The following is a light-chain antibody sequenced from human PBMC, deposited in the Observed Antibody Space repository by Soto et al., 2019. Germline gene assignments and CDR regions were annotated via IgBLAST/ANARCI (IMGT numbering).Light chain of an antibody. V-gene: IGKV3-11*01. Sequence: EIVLTQSPATLSLSPGERATLSCRASQSVSSYLAWYQQKPGQAPRLLIYDASNMATGIPARFSGSGSGTDFTFTISSLEPEDFAVYYCQQRKTFGPGTKVDIK. CDR3: QQRKT. CDR1: QSVSSY. CDR2: DAS. J-gene: IGKJ3*01.